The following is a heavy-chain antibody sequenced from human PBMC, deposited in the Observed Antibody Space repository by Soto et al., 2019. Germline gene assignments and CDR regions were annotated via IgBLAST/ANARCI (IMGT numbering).Heavy chain of an antibody. Sequence: QVQLHQWGAGLVRPSETLALTCAVNGGSFSTNHWNWIRQSPGKGLEWIGEISPDGATNFNPTLNSRLSMSGETSKRQFALHLTSVTAADTAVYFCARGLAAQSFYFDFWGQGTLVTVSS. V-gene: IGHV4-34*01. J-gene: IGHJ4*02. CDR1: GGSFSTNH. D-gene: IGHD3-16*02. CDR2: ISPDGAT. CDR3: ARGLAAQSFYFDF.